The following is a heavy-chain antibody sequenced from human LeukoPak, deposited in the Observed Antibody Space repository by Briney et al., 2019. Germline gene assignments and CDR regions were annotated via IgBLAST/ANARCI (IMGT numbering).Heavy chain of an antibody. J-gene: IGHJ4*02. CDR2: INPSGGST. CDR3: ARDSYYGSGSYYVDSDY. Sequence: ASVKVSCKASGYTFTSYYMHWVRQAPGQGLEWMRIINPSGGSTSYAQKFQGRVTMTRDTSTSTVYMELSSLRSEDTAVYYCARDSYYGSGSYYVDSDYWGQGTLVTVSS. CDR1: GYTFTSYY. V-gene: IGHV1-46*01. D-gene: IGHD3-10*01.